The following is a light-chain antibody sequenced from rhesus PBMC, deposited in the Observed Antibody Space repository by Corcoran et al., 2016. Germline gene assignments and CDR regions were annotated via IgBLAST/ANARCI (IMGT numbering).Light chain of an antibody. V-gene: IGKV3S9*01. CDR3: QQYSNWPHS. CDR2: GAS. J-gene: IGKJ2*01. CDR1: QSVSSY. Sequence: EIVMTQSPATLSLSPGERATLSCRASQSVSSYVAWYQQKPEQAPRLLINGASSRATGIPDRFSGSGSGTDFTLTISSLEPEDFAVYYCQQYSNWPHSFGQGTKVELK.